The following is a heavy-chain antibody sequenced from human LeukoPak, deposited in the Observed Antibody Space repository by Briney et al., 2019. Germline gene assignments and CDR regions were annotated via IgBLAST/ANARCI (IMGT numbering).Heavy chain of an antibody. J-gene: IGHJ4*02. CDR1: GFTFSSYG. Sequence: PGRSLRLSCATAGFTFSSYGMHWGRQAPGKGLEWGAVIWSDGRDKFYADSVTGRFIISRDNTKNTLYLQMNSLTAEDTAVYYCARDDYITSSLDYWGQGTLVTVSS. CDR2: IWSDGRDK. D-gene: IGHD1-20*01. CDR3: ARDDYITSSLDY. V-gene: IGHV3-33*01.